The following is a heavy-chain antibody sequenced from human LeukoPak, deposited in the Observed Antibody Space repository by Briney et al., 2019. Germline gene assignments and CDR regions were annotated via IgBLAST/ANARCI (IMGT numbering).Heavy chain of an antibody. CDR3: ARSQLGRRPFDY. Sequence: SETLSLTCAVYGGSFSGYYWSWIRQPPGKGLEWIGEINHSGSTNYNPSLKSRVTISVDTSKNQFSLRLSSVTAADTAVYYCARSQLGRRPFDYWGQGTLVTVS. D-gene: IGHD6-13*01. CDR1: GGSFSGYY. J-gene: IGHJ4*02. V-gene: IGHV4-34*01. CDR2: INHSGST.